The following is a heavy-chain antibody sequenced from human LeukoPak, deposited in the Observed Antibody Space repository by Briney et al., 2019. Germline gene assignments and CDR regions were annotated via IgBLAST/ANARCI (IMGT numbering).Heavy chain of an antibody. V-gene: IGHV1-8*01. D-gene: IGHD2-21*02. CDR1: GYTFTSYD. J-gene: IGHJ4*02. Sequence: ASVKVSCKASGYTFTSYDINWVRQATGQGLEWMGWMNPNSGNTGYAQKFQGRVTMTRNTSISTAYMELSSLRSEDTAVYYCATRAAYCGGDCPPFDYWGLGTLVTVSS. CDR3: ATRAAYCGGDCPPFDY. CDR2: MNPNSGNT.